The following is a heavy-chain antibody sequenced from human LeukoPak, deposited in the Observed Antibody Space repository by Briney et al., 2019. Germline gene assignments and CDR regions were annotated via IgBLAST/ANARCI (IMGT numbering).Heavy chain of an antibody. J-gene: IGHJ3*02. CDR2: ISGSGGST. CDR3: ASGGLDYGAERAFDI. V-gene: IGHV3-23*01. D-gene: IGHD4-17*01. CDR1: GFALSSYA. Sequence: GGSLRLSCAASGFALSSYAMSWVRQAPGKGLEWVSAISGSGGSTYYADSVKGRFTISRDNSKNTLYLQMNSLRAEDTAVYYCASGGLDYGAERAFDIWGQGTMVTVSS.